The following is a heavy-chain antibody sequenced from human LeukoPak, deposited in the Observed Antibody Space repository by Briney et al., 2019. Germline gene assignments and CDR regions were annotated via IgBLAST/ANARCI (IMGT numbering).Heavy chain of an antibody. Sequence: SQTLSLTCTVSGGSISSGGYYWSWIRQPPGKGLEWIGEINHSGSTNYNPSLKSRVTISVDTSKNQFSLKLSSVTAADTAVYYCARYGRYYYDSSGYYPYYYYYGMDVWGQGTTVTVSS. CDR1: GGSISSGGYY. CDR3: ARYGRYYYDSSGYYPYYYYYGMDV. D-gene: IGHD3-22*01. J-gene: IGHJ6*02. CDR2: INHSGST. V-gene: IGHV4-30-2*01.